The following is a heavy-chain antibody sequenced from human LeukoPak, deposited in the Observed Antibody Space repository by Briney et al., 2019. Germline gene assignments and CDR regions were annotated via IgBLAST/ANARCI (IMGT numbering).Heavy chain of an antibody. CDR2: IYYSGST. CDR1: GGFISSYY. CDR3: ARDRDFDY. Sequence: SETLSLTCTVSGGFISSYYWSWIRQPPGKGLEWIGYIYYSGSTNYNPSPKSRVTKSVDTSKNQFSLKLSSVTAADTAVYYCARDRDFDYWGQGTLVTVSS. J-gene: IGHJ4*02. V-gene: IGHV4-59*01. D-gene: IGHD3-10*01.